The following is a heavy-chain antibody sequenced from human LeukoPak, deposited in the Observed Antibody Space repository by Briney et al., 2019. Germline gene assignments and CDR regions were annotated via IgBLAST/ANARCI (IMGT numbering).Heavy chain of an antibody. CDR2: IKRDGSEK. CDR3: ARGELSSGYYYDY. D-gene: IGHD3-22*01. J-gene: IGHJ4*02. V-gene: IGHV3-7*03. CDR1: GFTFSSYW. Sequence: GGSLRLSCAASGFTFSSYWMSWVRQAPGKGLEWVANIKRDGSEKYYVDSVKGRFTISRDNAKNSLYLQMNSLRAEDTAVYYCARGELSSGYYYDYWGQGTLVTVSS.